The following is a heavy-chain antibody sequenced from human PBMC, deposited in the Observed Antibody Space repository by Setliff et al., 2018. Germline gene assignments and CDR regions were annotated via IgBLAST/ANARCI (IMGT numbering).Heavy chain of an antibody. CDR1: GYSISSGYY. V-gene: IGHV4-38-2*02. CDR3: ARGFAYLSLAFFDVLRYFEGDV. J-gene: IGHJ6*02. Sequence: SETLSLTCTVSGYSISSGYYWGWIRQPPGKGLEWIGSIYHSGSTYYNPSLKSRVTISVDTSKNQFSLKLSSVTAADTAVYYCARGFAYLSLAFFDVLRYFEGDVWGQGTTVPVSS. CDR2: IYHSGST. D-gene: IGHD3-9*01.